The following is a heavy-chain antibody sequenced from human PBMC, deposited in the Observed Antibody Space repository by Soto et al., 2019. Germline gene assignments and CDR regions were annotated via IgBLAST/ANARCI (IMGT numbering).Heavy chain of an antibody. D-gene: IGHD6-19*01. CDR2: ISYDGSNK. CDR3: ARDISGWSQSFCFEY. Sequence: QVQLVESGGGVVQPGRSLRLSCAASGFTFSSYAMHWVRQAPGKGLEWVAVISYDGSNKYYADSVKGRFTISRDNSKNTLYLQMNSLRGEDTAVYYCARDISGWSQSFCFEYRGQGTLLTVSS. V-gene: IGHV3-30-3*01. CDR1: GFTFSSYA. J-gene: IGHJ4*02.